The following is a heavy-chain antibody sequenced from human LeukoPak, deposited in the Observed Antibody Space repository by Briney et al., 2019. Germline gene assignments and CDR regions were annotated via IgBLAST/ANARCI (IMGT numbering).Heavy chain of an antibody. J-gene: IGHJ4*02. CDR3: AGENGDYADH. CDR2: IYYSGST. Sequence: SETLSLTCSVSGGSISSYYWRWIRQPPGKGLEWIGYIYYSGSTNYNPSLKSRVTISVDTSKNQFSLKLSSVTAADTAVYYCAGENGDYADHWGQGTLVTVSS. CDR1: GGSISSYY. D-gene: IGHD4-17*01. V-gene: IGHV4-59*01.